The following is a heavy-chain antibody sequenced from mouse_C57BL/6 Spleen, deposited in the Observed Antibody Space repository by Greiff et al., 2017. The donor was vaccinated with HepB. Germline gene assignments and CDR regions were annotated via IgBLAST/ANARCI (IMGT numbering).Heavy chain of an antibody. Sequence: QVQLQQPGAELVRPGSSVKLSCKASGYTFTSYWMDWVKQRPGQGLEWIGNIYPSDSETHYNQKFKDKATLTVDKSSSTAYMQLSSLTSDDSAVYYCARSAYYGSSRYFDVWGTGPTVTVSS. J-gene: IGHJ1*03. V-gene: IGHV1-61*01. D-gene: IGHD1-1*01. CDR3: ARSAYYGSSRYFDV. CDR1: GYTFTSYW. CDR2: IYPSDSET.